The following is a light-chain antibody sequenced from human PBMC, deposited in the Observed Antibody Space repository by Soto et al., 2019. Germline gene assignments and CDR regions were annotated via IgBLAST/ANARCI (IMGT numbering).Light chain of an antibody. Sequence: DLQMTQSPSTLSASVGDRVTITCRASQSISSWLAWYQQKPGKAPKLLIYDASSLERGVPARFSGSGSGTEFTLTISSLQPDDFATYYCQQYNTYPMYSFGQGTKREI. V-gene: IGKV1-5*01. CDR1: QSISSW. CDR3: QQYNTYPMYS. CDR2: DAS. J-gene: IGKJ2*03.